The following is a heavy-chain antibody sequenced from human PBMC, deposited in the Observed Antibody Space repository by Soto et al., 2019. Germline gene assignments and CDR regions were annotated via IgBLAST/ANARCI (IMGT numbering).Heavy chain of an antibody. CDR1: GYSFSGYW. Sequence: EVQLVQSGAEVKQPEESLRISCKASGYSFSGYWIGWVRQVPGKGLEWMGIIYPGDSETRYSPSFRGLVTISADKSISTAYLEWNSLKASDTAVYYCARGGSFYDYWGQGTLVTVSS. J-gene: IGHJ4*02. CDR2: IYPGDSET. V-gene: IGHV5-51*01. D-gene: IGHD1-26*01. CDR3: ARGGSFYDY.